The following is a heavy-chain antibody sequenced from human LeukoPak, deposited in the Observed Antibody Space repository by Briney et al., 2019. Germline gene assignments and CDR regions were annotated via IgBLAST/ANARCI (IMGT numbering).Heavy chain of an antibody. CDR3: ARRLGYCSGGTCYFDY. D-gene: IGHD2-15*01. J-gene: IGHJ4*02. V-gene: IGHV5-51*01. CDR2: IYPGGSDT. Sequence: PGGSLRLSCTGSGYSFTSYWIGWVRQMPGKGLEWMGIIYPGGSDTRYSPSFQGQVTISADKSISTAYLQWSSLKASDTAMYYCARRLGYCSGGTCYFDYWGQGTLVTVPS. CDR1: GYSFTSYW.